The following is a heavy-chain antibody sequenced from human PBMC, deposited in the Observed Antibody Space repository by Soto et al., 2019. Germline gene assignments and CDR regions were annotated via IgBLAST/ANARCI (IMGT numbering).Heavy chain of an antibody. CDR2: ISSSSSYI. CDR3: ARDPITIFCYYGMDV. D-gene: IGHD3-3*01. V-gene: IGHV3-21*01. Sequence: EVQLVESGGGLVKPGGSLRLSCAASGFTFSSYSMNWVRQAPGKGLEWVSSISSSSSYIYYADSVKGRFTISRDNAKNSLYLQMNSLRAEDTAVYYCARDPITIFCYYGMDVWGQGTTVTVSS. CDR1: GFTFSSYS. J-gene: IGHJ6*02.